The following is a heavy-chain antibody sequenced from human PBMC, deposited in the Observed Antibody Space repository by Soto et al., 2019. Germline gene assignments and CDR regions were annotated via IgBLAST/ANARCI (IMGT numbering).Heavy chain of an antibody. CDR3: AKEWVYDSSGWSFDY. CDR1: GFTFSSYG. J-gene: IGHJ4*02. V-gene: IGHV3-30*18. CDR2: VSDDGSNK. D-gene: IGHD3-22*01. Sequence: QVQLVESGGGVVQPGRSLRLSCAASGFTFSSYGMHWVRQAPGKGLEWVAVVSDDGSNKYHADSVKGRFTISRDNSKNTLYLQMNSLRAEDTAVYYCAKEWVYDSSGWSFDYWGQGTLVTVSS.